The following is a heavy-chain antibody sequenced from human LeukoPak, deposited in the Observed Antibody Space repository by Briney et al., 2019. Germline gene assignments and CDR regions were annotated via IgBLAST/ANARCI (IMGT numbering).Heavy chain of an antibody. CDR3: ATALGYFDWLPRGDY. V-gene: IGHV1-46*01. D-gene: IGHD3-9*01. J-gene: IGHJ4*02. CDR1: GYTFTSYY. CDR2: INPSGGST. Sequence: ASVKVSCKASGYTFTSYYMHWVRQPPGQGREWMGIINPSGGSTSYAQKFEGRVSMTRDTSTSTVYMELSTLTSEDTAVYYCATALGYFDWLPRGDYWGQGTLVTVSS.